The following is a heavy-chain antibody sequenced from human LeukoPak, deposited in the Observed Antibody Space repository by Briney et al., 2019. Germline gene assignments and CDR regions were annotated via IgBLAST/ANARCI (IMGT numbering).Heavy chain of an antibody. Sequence: PSETLSLTCTVSGGSISSYYWSWIRQPPGKGLEWIGYIYYSGSTNYNPSLKSRVTISVDTSKNQFSLKLSSVTAADTAVYYCARALGYCSSTSCYPTWGDAFDIWGQGTMVTVSS. CDR2: IYYSGST. CDR3: ARALGYCSSTSCYPTWGDAFDI. D-gene: IGHD2-2*03. CDR1: GGSISSYY. J-gene: IGHJ3*02. V-gene: IGHV4-59*12.